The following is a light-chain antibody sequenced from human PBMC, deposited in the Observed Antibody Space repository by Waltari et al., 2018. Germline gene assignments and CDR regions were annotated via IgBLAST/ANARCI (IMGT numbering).Light chain of an antibody. CDR3: LLYYGGTWV. CDR1: TGTVSHDFY. J-gene: IGLJ3*02. Sequence: QIVVTQEPSVTVSPGGTVTLTCASSTGTVSHDFYPNWFQQKPGQAPRSRIHSSVAKHSWTPDRFSGSLLGGKARLTLSGVRPEDEADYYCLLYYGGTWVFGGGTKLTV. V-gene: IGLV7-43*01. CDR2: SSV.